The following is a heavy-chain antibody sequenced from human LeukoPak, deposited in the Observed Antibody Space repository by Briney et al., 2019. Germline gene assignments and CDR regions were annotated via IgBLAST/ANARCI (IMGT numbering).Heavy chain of an antibody. V-gene: IGHV1-18*01. Sequence: GASVKVSCKASVSTFTSYGSCWVRHAPGQGLEWMGWISAYNGNTNYAQKLQGRVTMTTDTSTSTAYMELRSLRPDDTAVYYCARDAAQQLVRDYWGQGTLVTVSS. CDR2: ISAYNGNT. CDR1: VSTFTSYG. J-gene: IGHJ4*02. CDR3: ARDAAQQLVRDY. D-gene: IGHD6-13*01.